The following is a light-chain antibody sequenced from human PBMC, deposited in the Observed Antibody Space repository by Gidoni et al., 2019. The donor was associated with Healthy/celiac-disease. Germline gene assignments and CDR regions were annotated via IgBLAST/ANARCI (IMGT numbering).Light chain of an antibody. V-gene: IGKV3-11*01. CDR1: QSVSSY. CDR2: DAS. Sequence: EIVLTQSPATMSLSPVEIATLSCRASQSVSSYLAWYQHKPGKAPRLLIYDASNRATGIPARFSGSGSGTDFTLTISSLEPEDFAVYYCQQRSNWPPLTSXGXTKVEIK. J-gene: IGKJ4*01. CDR3: QQRSNWPPLT.